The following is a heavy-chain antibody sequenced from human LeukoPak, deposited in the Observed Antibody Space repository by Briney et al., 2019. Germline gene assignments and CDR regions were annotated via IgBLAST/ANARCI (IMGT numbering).Heavy chain of an antibody. V-gene: IGHV1-2*02. CDR1: GYTFTGYY. D-gene: IGHD1-26*01. CDR2: INPNSGGT. CDR3: ARDWDSGNYYGGADCYFDY. J-gene: IGHJ4*02. Sequence: ASVKVSCKASGYTFTGYYMHWVRQAPGQGLEWMGWINPNSGGTNYAQKFQGRVTMTRDTSISTAYMELSRLRSDDTAVYYCARDWDSGNYYGGADCYFDYWGQGTLVTVSS.